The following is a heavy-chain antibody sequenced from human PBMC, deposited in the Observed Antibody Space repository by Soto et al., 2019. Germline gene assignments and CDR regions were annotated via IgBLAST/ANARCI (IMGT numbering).Heavy chain of an antibody. J-gene: IGHJ6*02. CDR2: IIPIFGTA. CDR3: ARGFLAIAVAGSPMDV. D-gene: IGHD6-19*01. CDR1: GGTFSSYA. Sequence: SVKVSCKASGGTFSSYAISWVRQAPGQGLEWMGGIIPIFGTANYAQKFQGRVTITADESTSTAYMELSSLRSEDTAVYYCARGFLAIAVAGSPMDVWGQGTTVTVSS. V-gene: IGHV1-69*13.